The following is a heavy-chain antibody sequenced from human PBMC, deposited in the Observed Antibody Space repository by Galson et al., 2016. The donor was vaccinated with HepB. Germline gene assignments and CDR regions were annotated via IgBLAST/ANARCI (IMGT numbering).Heavy chain of an antibody. Sequence: SLRLSCAASGFTFSGYWMTWVRQAPGKGLVWVANIKQDGSEKNYVDSVKGRFTISRDNAKNLVYLQMNSLRAEDTAMYYCASAPAATESDYWGQGTLVTVSP. CDR1: GFTFSGYW. V-gene: IGHV3-7*01. CDR2: IKQDGSEK. J-gene: IGHJ4*02. D-gene: IGHD6-25*01. CDR3: ASAPAATESDY.